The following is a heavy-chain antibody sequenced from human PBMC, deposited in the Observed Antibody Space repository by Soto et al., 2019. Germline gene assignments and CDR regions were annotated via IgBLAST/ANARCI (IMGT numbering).Heavy chain of an antibody. CDR2: INHSGST. CDR3: ARQGDVDTAMVILFDY. J-gene: IGHJ4*02. D-gene: IGHD5-18*01. V-gene: IGHV4-34*01. CDR1: GGSFSGYY. Sequence: PSETLSLTCAVYGGSFSGYYWSWIRQPPGKGLEWIGEINHSGSTNYNPSLKSRVTISVDTSKNQFSLKLSSVTAADTAVYYCARQGDVDTAMVILFDYWGQGTLVTVSS.